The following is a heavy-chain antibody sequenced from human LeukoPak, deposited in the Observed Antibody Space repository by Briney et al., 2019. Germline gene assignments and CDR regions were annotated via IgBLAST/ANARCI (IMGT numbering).Heavy chain of an antibody. CDR3: ARADSSGSPLDY. CDR1: GYSIRSGYY. D-gene: IGHD3-22*01. Sequence: PSETLSLTCTVSGYSIRSGYYWGWIRQPPGKGLEWIGSMYHSGSTYYNPSLRSRVIISVDTSKNQFSLKLSSVTAADTAVYYCARADSSGSPLDYWGQGTLVTVSS. J-gene: IGHJ4*02. V-gene: IGHV4-38-2*02. CDR2: MYHSGST.